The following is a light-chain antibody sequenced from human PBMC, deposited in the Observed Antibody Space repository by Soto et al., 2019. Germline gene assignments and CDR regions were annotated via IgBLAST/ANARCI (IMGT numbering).Light chain of an antibody. CDR1: QSVSSSY. V-gene: IGKV3-20*01. Sequence: EIVLTQSPGTLSLSPGERATLSCRASQSVSSSYLAWYQQKPGQAPRLLIYGASSRATGIPDRFSGSGSGTDFTLTISRLEPEDFAAYYCQLYGSSLRAFVQGTKV. J-gene: IGKJ1*01. CDR3: QLYGSSLRA. CDR2: GAS.